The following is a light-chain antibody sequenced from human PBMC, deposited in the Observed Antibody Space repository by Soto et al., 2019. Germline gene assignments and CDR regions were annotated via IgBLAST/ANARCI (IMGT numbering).Light chain of an antibody. V-gene: IGKV1-39*01. CDR2: GAS. CDR1: QNINRY. CDR3: QQSSITPRT. Sequence: DIQMTQSPSSLSASVGDRVTITCRASQNINRYLNWHQQKPGKAPKLLIYGASNLQSGVPSRFSGSGSGTDFTLTISSLQPEDFATYYCQQSSITPRTFGQGTKVEIK. J-gene: IGKJ1*01.